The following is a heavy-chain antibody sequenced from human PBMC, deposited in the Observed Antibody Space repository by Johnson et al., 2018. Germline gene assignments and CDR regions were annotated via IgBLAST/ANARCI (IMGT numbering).Heavy chain of an antibody. Sequence: EEQLGEAVGGVVQPGRSLRLSCTASGFHFIHFAMNWFRLAPGKGLAWVGFIRSKGNGGPTDYAAAVKGGFTLSRDDSKSIVFLQLNNLEVEDTAVYYFSRVGGAAEPYYYYMDVWGKGTTVTVSS. CDR2: IRSKGNGGPT. CDR3: SRVGGAAEPYYYYMDV. J-gene: IGHJ6*03. CDR1: GFHFIHFA. V-gene: IGHV3-49*03. D-gene: IGHD2-15*01.